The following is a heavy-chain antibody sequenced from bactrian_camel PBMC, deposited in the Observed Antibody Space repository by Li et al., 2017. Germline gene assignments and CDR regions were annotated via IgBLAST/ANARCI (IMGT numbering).Heavy chain of an antibody. Sequence: QVQLVESGGGSVASGGSLKLTCSTRGDAANTKSMGWFRHAPGDAGEAVATIDSDGTESYAEDVKGRFTISRDNAKNTLYLQMNSLKPEDSSMYFCAANPGRNTWSRGTPISLLERSYRYWGQGTQVTVS. J-gene: IGHJ4*01. CDR1: GDAANTKS. V-gene: IGHV3S53*01. CDR2: IDSDGTE. CDR3: AANPGRNTWSRGTPISLLERSYRY. D-gene: IGHD1*01.